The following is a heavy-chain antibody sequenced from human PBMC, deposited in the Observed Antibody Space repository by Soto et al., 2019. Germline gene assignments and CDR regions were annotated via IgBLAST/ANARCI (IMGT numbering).Heavy chain of an antibody. CDR2: INPNSGDT. V-gene: IGHV1-2*02. D-gene: IGHD1-26*01. J-gene: IGHJ6*02. CDR3: AKGGAIVAACTRVYLYNAMDV. Sequence: DSVQVSCKASGYTFTGYYVHWVRQAPGQGLEWMGWINPNSGDTYLAQRFQGRVTMNRDTSIGTAYMELRGLTSDDTAEYYCAKGGAIVAACTRVYLYNAMDVWGQGNTVTV. CDR1: GYTFTGYY.